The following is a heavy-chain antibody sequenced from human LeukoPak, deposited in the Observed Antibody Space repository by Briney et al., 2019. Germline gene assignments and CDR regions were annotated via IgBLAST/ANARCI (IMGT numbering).Heavy chain of an antibody. Sequence: GGSLRLSCAASGFTFSSYSMNWVRQAPGKGLEWVSSISSSSSYIYYADSVKGRFTISRDNAKNSLYLQMNSLRAEDTAVYYCARAPSNTAMALDYWGQGTLVTVSS. V-gene: IGHV3-21*01. D-gene: IGHD5-18*01. CDR2: ISSSSSYI. CDR1: GFTFSSYS. CDR3: ARAPSNTAMALDY. J-gene: IGHJ4*02.